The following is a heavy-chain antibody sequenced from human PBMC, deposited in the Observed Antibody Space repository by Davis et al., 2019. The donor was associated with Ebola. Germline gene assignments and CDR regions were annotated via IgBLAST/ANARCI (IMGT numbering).Heavy chain of an antibody. Sequence: AASVKVSCKASGYTFTSYGISWVRQAPGQGLEWMGWISGYEDNRNYAPRFQGRITLTKDRATSTVYMELSSLRSEDTAVYYCARDSQNGGYYGMDVWGKGTTVTVSS. D-gene: IGHD4-23*01. J-gene: IGHJ6*04. CDR1: GYTFTSYG. CDR3: ARDSQNGGYYGMDV. V-gene: IGHV1-18*01. CDR2: ISGYEDNR.